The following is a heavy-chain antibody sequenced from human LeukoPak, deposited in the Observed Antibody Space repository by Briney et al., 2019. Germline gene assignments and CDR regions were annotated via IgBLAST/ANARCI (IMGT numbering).Heavy chain of an antibody. CDR3: ARGVEPLVANTMAY. Sequence: GGSLRHSCAASGFTVITNDMTWVRQAPGKGLEWVSVLYSDGNTKYADSVQGRFTISRDNSKNTLYLEMNSLSPDDTAVYYCARGVEPLVANTMAYWGQGTLVTVSS. D-gene: IGHD1-14*01. V-gene: IGHV3-53*01. J-gene: IGHJ4*02. CDR1: GFTVITND. CDR2: LYSDGNT.